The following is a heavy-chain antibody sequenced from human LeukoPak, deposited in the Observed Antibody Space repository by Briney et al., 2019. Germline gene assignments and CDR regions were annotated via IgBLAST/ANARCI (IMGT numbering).Heavy chain of an antibody. CDR1: GYTFTSYD. J-gene: IGHJ3*02. CDR2: MNPNSGNT. Sequence: ASVKVSCKASGYTFTSYDINWVRQATGQGLEWMGWMNPNSGNTGYAQKFQGRVTMTRNTSISTAYMELSSLRSEDTAVYYCARMLEVVVPAAPPQGAFDIWGQGTMITVSS. V-gene: IGHV1-8*01. D-gene: IGHD2-2*01. CDR3: ARMLEVVVPAAPPQGAFDI.